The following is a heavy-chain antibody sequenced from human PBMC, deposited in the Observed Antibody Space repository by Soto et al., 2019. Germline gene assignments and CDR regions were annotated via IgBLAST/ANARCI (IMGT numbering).Heavy chain of an antibody. V-gene: IGHV3-30*03. CDR1: GLTFRNYG. CDR3: VSLRQDGSGWYDFDY. J-gene: IGHJ4*02. D-gene: IGHD6-19*01. Sequence: QVQLVESGGGVVQPGRSLRLSCAASGLTFRNYGMHWVRQAPGKGLEWVAVISYDGSNKYYADSVKGRFTISRDNSKNKLYRQMTSLRVEDTAVYYCVSLRQDGSGWYDFDYWGQGTLVTVSS. CDR2: ISYDGSNK.